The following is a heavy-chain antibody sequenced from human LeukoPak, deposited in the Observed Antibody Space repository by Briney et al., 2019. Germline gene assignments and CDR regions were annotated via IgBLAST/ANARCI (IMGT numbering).Heavy chain of an antibody. Sequence: GASVKVSCKASGYTFTGYYMHWVRQAPGQGLEWMGWINPNSGGTNYAQKFQGRVTMTRDTSISTAYMELSRLRSDDTAVYYCARDPLAIGYCSGGSCHWAFDIWGQGTMVTVSS. D-gene: IGHD2-15*01. CDR1: GYTFTGYY. CDR3: ARDPLAIGYCSGGSCHWAFDI. V-gene: IGHV1-2*02. J-gene: IGHJ3*02. CDR2: INPNSGGT.